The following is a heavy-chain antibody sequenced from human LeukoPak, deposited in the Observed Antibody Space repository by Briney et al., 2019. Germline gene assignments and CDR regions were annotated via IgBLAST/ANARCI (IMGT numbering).Heavy chain of an antibody. D-gene: IGHD4-17*01. CDR2: ISSSSYI. V-gene: IGHV3-21*01. CDR3: ARDLRFGDYTAV. J-gene: IGHJ3*01. CDR1: GFTFSSYS. Sequence: PGGSLRLSCAASGFTFSSYSMNSVRQAPGKGLEWVSSISSSSYIYYADSVKGRFTISRDNAKNSLYLQMNSLRAEDTAVYYCARDLRFGDYTAVWGQGTMVTVSS.